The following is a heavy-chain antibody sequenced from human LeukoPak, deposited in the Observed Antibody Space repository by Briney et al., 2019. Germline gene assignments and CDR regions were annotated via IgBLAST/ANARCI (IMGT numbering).Heavy chain of an antibody. CDR3: ARVLIRRHYESSGYYYDDP. Sequence: ASVKVSCKASGYTFTGYYMHWVRQAPGQGLEWMGWINPNSGGTNYAQKFQGRVTMTRDTSTSTAYMELSRLRSDDTAVYYCARVLIRRHYESSGYYYDDPWGQGTLVTVSS. CDR1: GYTFTGYY. CDR2: INPNSGGT. D-gene: IGHD3-22*01. J-gene: IGHJ5*02. V-gene: IGHV1-2*02.